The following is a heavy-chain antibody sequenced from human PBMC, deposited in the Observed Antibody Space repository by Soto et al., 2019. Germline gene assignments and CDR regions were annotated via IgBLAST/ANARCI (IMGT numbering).Heavy chain of an antibody. CDR3: ARRYGDAFYC. V-gene: IGHV4-59*08. Sequence: PSETLSLTCTVSGDSISSYYWSWIRQPPGKGLEWIGYIYYTGSTHYNPSLKSRVTISKDTSKNQFSLELSSVTAADTAVYYCARRYGDAFYCWGQGTLVTVAS. J-gene: IGHJ4*02. CDR1: GDSISSYY. CDR2: IYYTGST. D-gene: IGHD4-17*01.